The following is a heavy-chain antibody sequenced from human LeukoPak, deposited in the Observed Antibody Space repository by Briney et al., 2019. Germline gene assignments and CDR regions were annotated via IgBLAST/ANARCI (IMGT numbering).Heavy chain of an antibody. D-gene: IGHD3-10*01. CDR2: ISAYNGNT. CDR1: GYTFTSYG. CDR3: ATTDRGYYGSGSYLIL. V-gene: IGHV1-18*01. J-gene: IGHJ3*01. Sequence: ASVKVSCKASGYTFTSYGISWVRQAPGQGLEWMGWISAYNGNTNYAQKLQGRVTMTTDTSTSTAYMELRSLRSEDTAVYYCATTDRGYYGSGSYLILWGQGTMVTVSS.